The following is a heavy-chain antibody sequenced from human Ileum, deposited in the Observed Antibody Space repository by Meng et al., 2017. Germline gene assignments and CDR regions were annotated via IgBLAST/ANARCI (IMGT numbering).Heavy chain of an antibody. Sequence: QAPLAESGPGLVVSSATLCRICTVSGGSVSSAGYQWGWIRQPPGKGLEWIGYASTNYNPSLKSRVTISLDTSKNQFSLKLSSVTAADTAVYYCARDHWGSLDYWGQGILVTVSS. CDR3: ARDHWGSLDY. CDR1: GGSVSSAGYQ. D-gene: IGHD7-27*01. CDR2: AST. V-gene: IGHV4-61*08. J-gene: IGHJ4*02.